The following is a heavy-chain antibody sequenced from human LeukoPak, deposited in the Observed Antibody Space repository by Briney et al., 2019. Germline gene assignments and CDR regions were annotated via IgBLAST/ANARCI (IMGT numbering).Heavy chain of an antibody. CDR1: GYTLTELS. CDR2: FDPEDGET. V-gene: IGHV1-24*01. J-gene: IGHJ6*02. Sequence: ASVKVSCKVSGYTLTELSMHWVRHAPGKRLEWMGGFDPEDGETIYAQKFQGRVTMTEDTSTDTAYMELSSLRSEDTAVYYCATAGYSSGWYDGYYYYGMDVWGQGTTVTGSS. CDR3: ATAGYSSGWYDGYYYYGMDV. D-gene: IGHD6-19*01.